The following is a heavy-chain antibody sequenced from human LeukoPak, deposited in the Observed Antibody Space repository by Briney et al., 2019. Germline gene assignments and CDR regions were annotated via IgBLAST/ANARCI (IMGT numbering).Heavy chain of an antibody. CDR1: GFTFSSYA. CDR2: ISGSGGST. J-gene: IGHJ4*02. Sequence: GGSLRLSCAASGFTFSSYAMSWVRQAPGRGLEWVSAISGSGGSTYYADSVKGRFTISRDNSKNTLYLQMNSLRAEDTAVYYCAKTRGIAAAGTPYYWGQGTLVTVSS. D-gene: IGHD6-13*01. CDR3: AKTRGIAAAGTPYY. V-gene: IGHV3-23*01.